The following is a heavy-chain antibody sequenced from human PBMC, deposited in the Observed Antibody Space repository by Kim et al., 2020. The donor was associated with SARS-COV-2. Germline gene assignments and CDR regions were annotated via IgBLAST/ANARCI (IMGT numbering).Heavy chain of an antibody. CDR1: GYTFTSYG. CDR2: ISAYNGNT. CDR3: ARVGYRGWFGEPKDNWFDP. V-gene: IGHV1-18*01. J-gene: IGHJ5*02. D-gene: IGHD3-10*01. Sequence: ASVKVSCKASGYTFTSYGISWVRQAPGQGLEWMGWISAYNGNTNYAQKLQGRVTMTTDTSTSTAYMELRSLRSDDTAVYYCARVGYRGWFGEPKDNWFDPWGQGTLVTVSS.